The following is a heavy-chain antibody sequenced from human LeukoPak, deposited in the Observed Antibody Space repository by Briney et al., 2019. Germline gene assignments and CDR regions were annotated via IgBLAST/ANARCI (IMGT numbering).Heavy chain of an antibody. D-gene: IGHD6-19*01. Sequence: GSLRLSCAASGFTFSSYAMHWGRQAPGKGLEWVAVISYDGSNKYYADSVKGRFTISRDNSKNTLYLQMNSLRAEDTAVYYCARSVHQWLGGYYFDYWGQGTLVTVSS. J-gene: IGHJ4*02. V-gene: IGHV3-30*04. CDR2: ISYDGSNK. CDR3: ARSVHQWLGGYYFDY. CDR1: GFTFSSYA.